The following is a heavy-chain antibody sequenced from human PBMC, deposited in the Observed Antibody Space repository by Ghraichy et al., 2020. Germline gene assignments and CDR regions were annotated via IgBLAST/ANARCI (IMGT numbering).Heavy chain of an antibody. J-gene: IGHJ6*02. V-gene: IGHV4-39*01. CDR1: GGSISSSSYY. CDR3: ARQAGSPTYYYYYGMDV. CDR2: IYYSGST. Sequence: SETLSLTCTVSGGSISSSSYYWGWIRQPPGKGLEWIGSIYYSGSTYYNPSLKSRFTISVDTSKNQFSLKLSSVTAADTAVYYCARQAGSPTYYYYYGMDVWGQGTTVTVSS.